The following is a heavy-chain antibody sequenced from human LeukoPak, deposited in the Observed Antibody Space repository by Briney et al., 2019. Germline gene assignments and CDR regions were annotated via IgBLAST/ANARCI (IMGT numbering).Heavy chain of an antibody. CDR3: VRDKDWAFDY. Sequence: GGSLRLSCAASGFSLSTYSMNWVRQAPGKGLEWISHITIDLSIIDYADSVKGRFTISRDKAKNSLYLQMNSLRAEDTAVYNCVRDKDWAFDYWGQGTLIAVSS. CDR1: GFSLSTYS. CDR2: ITIDLSII. D-gene: IGHD3-9*01. V-gene: IGHV3-48*01. J-gene: IGHJ4*02.